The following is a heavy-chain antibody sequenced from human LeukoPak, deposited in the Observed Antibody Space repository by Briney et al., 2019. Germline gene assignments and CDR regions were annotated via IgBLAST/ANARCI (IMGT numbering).Heavy chain of an antibody. V-gene: IGHV4-59*11. D-gene: IGHD2-2*01. CDR1: GGSISSHY. CDR3: ARVRYCSSTSCYPGGSYFDY. J-gene: IGHJ4*02. CDR2: IYYSGST. Sequence: PSGTLSLTCTVSGGSISSHYWSWIRQPPGKGLEWIGYIYYSGSTNYNPSLKSRVTISVDTSKNKFSLKLSSVTAADTAVYYCARVRYCSSTSCYPGGSYFDYWGQGTLVTVSS.